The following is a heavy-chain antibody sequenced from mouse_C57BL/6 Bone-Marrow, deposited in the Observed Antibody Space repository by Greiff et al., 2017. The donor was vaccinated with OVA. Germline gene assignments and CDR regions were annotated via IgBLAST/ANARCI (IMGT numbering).Heavy chain of an antibody. CDR3: ATYYSNYAMDY. V-gene: IGHV1-80*01. Sequence: QVQLQQSGAELVKPGALVKISCKASGYAFSSYWMNLVKQRPGKGLAWIGQIYPGDGDTNYNGKFKGKATLTADKSSSTAYMQLSSLTSEDSAVYFCATYYSNYAMDYWGQGTSVTVSS. CDR1: GYAFSSYW. D-gene: IGHD2-5*01. J-gene: IGHJ4*01. CDR2: IYPGDGDT.